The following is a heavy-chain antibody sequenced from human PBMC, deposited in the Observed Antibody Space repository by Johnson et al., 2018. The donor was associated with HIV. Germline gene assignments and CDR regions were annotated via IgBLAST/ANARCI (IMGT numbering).Heavy chain of an antibody. V-gene: IGHV3-7*01. Sequence: VQLVESGGDVVQPGGSLRLSCAASGFTFSSYWMSWVRQAPGKGLEWVANIKQDGSEKHYVDSVKGRFIISRDNAKNSLYLQMNSLRAEDKDVYYCAKGLGDAVGTTHDAFRVWGEGAMVTVSS. J-gene: IGHJ3*01. CDR2: IKQDGSEK. D-gene: IGHD3-16*01. CDR1: GFTFSSYW. CDR3: AKGLGDAVGTTHDAFRV.